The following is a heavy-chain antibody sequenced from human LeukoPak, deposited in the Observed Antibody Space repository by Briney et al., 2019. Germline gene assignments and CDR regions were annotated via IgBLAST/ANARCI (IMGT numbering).Heavy chain of an antibody. CDR2: ISSSSSYI. CDR1: GFTFSSYS. J-gene: IGHJ5*02. Sequence: GGSLRLSCAASGFTFSSYSMNWVRQAPGKGLEWVSSISSSSSYIYYADSVKGRFTISRDNAKDSLYLQMNSLRAEDTAVYYCARMARGEDWFDPWGQGTLVTVSS. D-gene: IGHD3-10*01. CDR3: ARMARGEDWFDP. V-gene: IGHV3-21*01.